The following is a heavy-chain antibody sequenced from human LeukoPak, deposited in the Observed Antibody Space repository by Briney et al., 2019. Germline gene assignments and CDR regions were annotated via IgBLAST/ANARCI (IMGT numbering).Heavy chain of an antibody. CDR1: GLTFSNYW. D-gene: IGHD3-10*01. CDR2: IKQDGSEK. V-gene: IGHV3-7*03. CDR3: ARDLSYSGYGMDV. J-gene: IGHJ6*02. Sequence: GGSLRLSCAASGLTFSNYWMTWVRQAPGKRLEWVANIKQDGSEKYYVDSVKGRFIISRDNAKNSLYLQMNSLRAEDTAVYYCARDLSYSGYGMDVWGQGTTVTVSS.